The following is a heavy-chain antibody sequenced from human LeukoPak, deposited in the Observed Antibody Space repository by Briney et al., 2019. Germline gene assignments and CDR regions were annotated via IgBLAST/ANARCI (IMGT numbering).Heavy chain of an antibody. V-gene: IGHV3-9*01. D-gene: IGHD2-2*01. Sequence: GGSLRLSCAASGFTFDDYAMHWVRQAPGKGLEWVSGNSWNSGSIGYADSVKGRFTISRDNAKNSLYLQMNSLRAEDTAVYYCARLSDTEGSSTSYRASDIWGQGTMVTVSS. CDR2: NSWNSGSI. J-gene: IGHJ3*02. CDR1: GFTFDDYA. CDR3: ARLSDTEGSSTSYRASDI.